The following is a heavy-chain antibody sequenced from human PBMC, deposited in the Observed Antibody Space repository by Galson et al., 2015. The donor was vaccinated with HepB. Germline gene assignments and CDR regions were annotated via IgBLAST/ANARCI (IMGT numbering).Heavy chain of an antibody. CDR1: GGSISSYY. Sequence: SETLSLTCTVSGGSISSYYWTWIRQPPGKGLEWIGYMYYNGSTDYNPSLKSRVTMSVDTSKNQFSLKLSSVTAADTALYYCARAGYFSSPTCYPTGWFDPWGQGALVTVSS. CDR3: ARAGYFSSPTCYPTGWFDP. J-gene: IGHJ5*02. CDR2: MYYNGST. V-gene: IGHV4-59*01. D-gene: IGHD2-2*01.